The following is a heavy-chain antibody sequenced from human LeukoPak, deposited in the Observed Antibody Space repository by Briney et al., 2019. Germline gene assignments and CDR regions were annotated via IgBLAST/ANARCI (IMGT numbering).Heavy chain of an antibody. J-gene: IGHJ4*02. CDR2: IRYDGSSK. D-gene: IGHD3-16*01. V-gene: IGHV3-30*02. CDR3: AKGLTFGFDY. CDR1: GFTFSTSG. Sequence: PGGSLRLSCAASGFTFSTSGMHWVRQAPGKGLEWVAFIRYDGSSKYFADSVKGRFTISRDNSKDTLYLQMNSLSAEDTAVYYCAKGLTFGFDYWGQGTLVTVSS.